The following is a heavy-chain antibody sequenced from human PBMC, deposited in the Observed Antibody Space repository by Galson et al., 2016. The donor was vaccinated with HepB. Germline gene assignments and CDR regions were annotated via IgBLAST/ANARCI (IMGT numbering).Heavy chain of an antibody. Sequence: SLRLSCAASGLTFSNYAMSWVRQAPGKGLEWVSAITESGDNTYYADSVTGRFSISRDNSKSTLYLQMNSLTAEDTAGYYCANIKFGGDWVDPWGQGTLVTVSS. CDR1: GLTFSNYA. V-gene: IGHV3-23*01. CDR3: ANIKFGGDWVDP. D-gene: IGHD3-16*01. CDR2: ITESGDNT. J-gene: IGHJ5*02.